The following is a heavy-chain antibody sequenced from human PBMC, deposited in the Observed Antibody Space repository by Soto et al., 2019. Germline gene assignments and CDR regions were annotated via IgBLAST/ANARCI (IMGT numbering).Heavy chain of an antibody. CDR3: ARGRDNTSPPDY. J-gene: IGHJ4*02. CDR1: GYTFISHG. V-gene: IGHV1-18*04. Sequence: QVQLVQSGAEVKKPGASVKVSCKASGYTFISHGVSWVRQAPGQGLEWMGWISAYNGNTNYVQRFQGRVIITTDTATSTAYMELRSLKSDDTAVYYCARGRDNTSPPDYWGQGTLVTVSS. D-gene: IGHD1-20*01. CDR2: ISAYNGNT.